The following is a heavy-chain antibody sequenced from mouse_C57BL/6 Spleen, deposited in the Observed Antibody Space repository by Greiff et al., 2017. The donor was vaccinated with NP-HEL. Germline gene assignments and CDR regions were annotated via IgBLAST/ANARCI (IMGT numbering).Heavy chain of an antibody. Sequence: DVKLQESGPGLVKPSQSLSLTCSVTGYSITSGYYWNWIRQFPGNKLEWMGYISYDGSNNYNPSLKNRISITRDTSKNQFFLKLNSVTTEDTATYYCASETYYYGSGAMDYWGQGTSVTVSS. CDR1: GYSITSGYY. D-gene: IGHD1-1*01. CDR2: ISYDGSN. V-gene: IGHV3-6*01. J-gene: IGHJ4*01. CDR3: ASETYYYGSGAMDY.